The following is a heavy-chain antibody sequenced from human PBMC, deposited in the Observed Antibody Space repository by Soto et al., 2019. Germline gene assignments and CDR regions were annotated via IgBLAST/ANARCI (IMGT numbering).Heavy chain of an antibody. CDR2: IIPIFGTA. D-gene: IGHD4-17*01. CDR3: ARSQDPYGDYRWVWFDP. V-gene: IGHV1-69*13. Sequence: SVKVSCKASGGTFSSYAISWVRQAPGQGLEWMGGIIPIFGTANYAQKFQGRVTITADESTSTAYLELSSLRSEDTAVYYCARSQDPYGDYRWVWFDPWGQGTLVTVSS. CDR1: GGTFSSYA. J-gene: IGHJ5*02.